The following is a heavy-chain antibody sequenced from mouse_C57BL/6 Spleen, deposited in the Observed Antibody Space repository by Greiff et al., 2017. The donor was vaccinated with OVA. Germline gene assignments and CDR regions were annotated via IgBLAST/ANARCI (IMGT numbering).Heavy chain of an antibody. D-gene: IGHD2-2*01. CDR1: GYTFTSYW. CDR2: IDPSDSET. Sequence: QVQLQQPGAELVRPGSSVKLSCKASGYTFTSYWMHWVKQRPIQGLEWIGNIDPSDSETHYNQKFKDKATLTVDKSSSTAYMQLSSLTSEDSAVYYGARGPYGFNYYAMDDWGQGTSVTVSS. V-gene: IGHV1-52*01. J-gene: IGHJ4*01. CDR3: ARGPYGFNYYAMDD.